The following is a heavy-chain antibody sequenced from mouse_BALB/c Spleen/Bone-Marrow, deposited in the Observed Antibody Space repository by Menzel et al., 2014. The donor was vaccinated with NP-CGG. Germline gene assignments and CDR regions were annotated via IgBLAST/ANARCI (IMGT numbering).Heavy chain of an antibody. V-gene: IGHV4-1*02. Sequence: EVKVVESGGGLVQPGGSLKLSCAASGFDFSRYWMSWVRQAPGKGLEWIGEINPDSSTINYKPSLKDKFIISRDNAKNTLYLQMSKVRAEDTALYYCARQGYYGYTDHWGQGTTLTVSS. J-gene: IGHJ2*01. D-gene: IGHD1-2*01. CDR3: ARQGYYGYTDH. CDR1: GFDFSRYW. CDR2: INPDSSTI.